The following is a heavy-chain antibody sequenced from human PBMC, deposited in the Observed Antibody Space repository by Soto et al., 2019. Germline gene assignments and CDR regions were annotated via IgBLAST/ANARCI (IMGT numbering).Heavy chain of an antibody. Sequence: QVQLVQSGAEVKKPGSSVKVSCKASGGTFSTNAISWVRQAPGQGLEWMGGIIPIFGTANYAQKFQGRVTSTADESTSTAYMELYSLRSEDTAVYYCARGGPHHDYGDYWGQGTLVTVSS. CDR1: GGTFSTNA. D-gene: IGHD3-16*01. V-gene: IGHV1-69*12. J-gene: IGHJ4*02. CDR3: ARGGPHHDYGDY. CDR2: IIPIFGTA.